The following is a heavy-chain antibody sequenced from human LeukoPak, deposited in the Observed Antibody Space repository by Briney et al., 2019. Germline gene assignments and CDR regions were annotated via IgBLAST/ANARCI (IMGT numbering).Heavy chain of an antibody. D-gene: IGHD2-15*01. CDR3: ARSVEGYCRGGSCYSYSYYMDV. V-gene: IGHV4-59*01. Sequence: SETLSPTCTVSGGSISSYYWSWIRQPPGKGLEWIGYIYYSGSTNYYPSLKSRVTISVDTSKNQFSLKLSSVTAAGTAVYYCARSVEGYCRGGSCYSYSYYMDVWGKGTTVTVSS. J-gene: IGHJ6*03. CDR2: IYYSGST. CDR1: GGSISSYY.